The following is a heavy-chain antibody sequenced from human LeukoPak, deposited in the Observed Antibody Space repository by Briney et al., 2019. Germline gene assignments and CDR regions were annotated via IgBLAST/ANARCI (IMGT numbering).Heavy chain of an antibody. CDR1: GFYFYTYG. Sequence: GGSLRLSCAASGFYFYTYGMHWVRQAPGEGLEWVTAISKDGADKYYADSVKGRFTISRDNSKNTVYLQMNSLRPEDTAVYYCAKNDISGYYADFWGQGALVIVSS. V-gene: IGHV3-30*18. J-gene: IGHJ4*02. CDR2: ISKDGADK. CDR3: AKNDISGYYADF. D-gene: IGHD3-22*01.